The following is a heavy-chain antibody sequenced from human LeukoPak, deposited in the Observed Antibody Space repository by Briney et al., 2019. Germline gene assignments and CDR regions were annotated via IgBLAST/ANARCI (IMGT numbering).Heavy chain of an antibody. CDR3: AKDGSSSSSGYYFDY. CDR1: GFTYSSYA. D-gene: IGHD6-6*01. Sequence: HPGGSLRLSCAVSGFTYSSYAMSWVRQAPGKALEWVSAISGSGGSTYYADSVKGRFTISRDNSKNTLYLQMNSLRAEDTAVYYCAKDGSSSSSGYYFDYWGQGTLVTVSS. CDR2: ISGSGGST. J-gene: IGHJ4*02. V-gene: IGHV3-23*01.